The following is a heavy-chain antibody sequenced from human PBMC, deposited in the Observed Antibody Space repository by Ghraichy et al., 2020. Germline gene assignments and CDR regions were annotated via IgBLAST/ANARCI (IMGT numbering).Heavy chain of an antibody. J-gene: IGHJ4*02. V-gene: IGHV4-34*01. CDR3: ARAPYLSGCPDH. CDR2: INHSGST. Sequence: SETLSLTCAVYGGSFSGYYWSWIRQPPGKGLEWIGEINHSGSTNYNPSLKSRVTISVDTSKNQFSLKLSSVTAADTAVYYCARAPYLSGCPDHWGQGTLVTVSS. CDR1: GGSFSGYY. D-gene: IGHD6-19*01.